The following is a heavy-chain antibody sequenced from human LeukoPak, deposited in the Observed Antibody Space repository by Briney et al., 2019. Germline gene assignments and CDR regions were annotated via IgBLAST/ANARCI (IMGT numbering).Heavy chain of an antibody. CDR2: ISSSGGDT. Sequence: GGSLRLSCVASGFTFSSYGMSWVRQAPGKGLEWVSAISSSGGDTYYADSVKGRFTISRDNSKNTLYLQMNSLRAEDTAVYYCAKTGTTGYYYYYMDVWGKGTTVTVSS. CDR3: AKTGTTGYYYYYMDV. CDR1: GFTFSSYG. J-gene: IGHJ6*03. V-gene: IGHV3-23*01. D-gene: IGHD1-1*01.